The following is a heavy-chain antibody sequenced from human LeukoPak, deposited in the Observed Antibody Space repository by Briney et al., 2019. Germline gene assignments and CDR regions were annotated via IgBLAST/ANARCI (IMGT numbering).Heavy chain of an antibody. D-gene: IGHD3-22*01. CDR3: ARNPRYYSDTSGYYPFDY. V-gene: IGHV1-69*05. Sequence: SVKVSCKTSGGTLSTSAINWVRQAPGQGLEWMGGIIPMFGRTHNAQKLQGRVTITTDGSTSTAYMELRSLRSEDTAVYYCARNPRYYSDTSGYYPFDYWGQGTLVTVSS. J-gene: IGHJ4*02. CDR2: IIPMFGRT. CDR1: GGTLSTSA.